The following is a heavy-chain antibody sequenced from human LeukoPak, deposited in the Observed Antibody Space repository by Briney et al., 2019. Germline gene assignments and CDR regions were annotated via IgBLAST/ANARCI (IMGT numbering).Heavy chain of an antibody. CDR2: ISGSGINK. Sequence: HSGGSLRLSCAASGFTFSSFAMGWVRQAPGKGLEWVSGISGSGINKYYADPVKGRFTISRDNSKGNLYLQMNRLRAEETAVYFCARRYTSGWYQYYFDCWGQGTLVTVSS. CDR1: GFTFSSFA. V-gene: IGHV3-23*01. J-gene: IGHJ4*02. CDR3: ARRYTSGWYQYYFDC. D-gene: IGHD6-13*01.